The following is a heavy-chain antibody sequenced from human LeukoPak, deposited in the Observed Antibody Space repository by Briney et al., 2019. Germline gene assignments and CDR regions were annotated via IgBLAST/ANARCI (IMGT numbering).Heavy chain of an antibody. J-gene: IGHJ4*02. V-gene: IGHV3-23*01. CDR1: GFTFSGFA. D-gene: IGHD1-14*01. CDR3: EKDEQGFGMQTSH. CDR2: ITGSGGST. Sequence: GGSLRLSCAASGFTFSGFAVSWVRQAPGKGLEWVSAITGSGGSTYYADSVKGRFTVPRDNPRNTLYLQMNSLRAEDTAVYYCEKDEQGFGMQTSHWGQGTLVTVSS.